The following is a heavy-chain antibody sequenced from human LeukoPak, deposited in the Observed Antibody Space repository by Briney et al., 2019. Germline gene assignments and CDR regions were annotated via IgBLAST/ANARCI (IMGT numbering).Heavy chain of an antibody. Sequence: GGPLRLSCAASGFTFSSYAMHWVRQAPGKGLEGVAVISYDGSNKYYADSVKGRFTISRDNSKNTLYLQMNSLRAEDTAVYYCARDPRPTSLLWFGELYAPFDYWGQGTLVTVSS. CDR2: ISYDGSNK. J-gene: IGHJ4*02. V-gene: IGHV3-30*04. D-gene: IGHD3-10*01. CDR1: GFTFSSYA. CDR3: ARDPRPTSLLWFGELYAPFDY.